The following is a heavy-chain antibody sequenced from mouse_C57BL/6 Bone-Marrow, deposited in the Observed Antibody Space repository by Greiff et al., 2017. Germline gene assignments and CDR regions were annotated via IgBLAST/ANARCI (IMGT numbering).Heavy chain of an antibody. V-gene: IGHV14-4*01. CDR3: TTRVYYYGSSPAWFAY. CDR2: IAPENGDT. D-gene: IGHD1-1*01. CDR1: GFNIKDDY. J-gene: IGHJ3*01. Sequence: EVQLQQSGAELVRPGASVKLSCTASGFNIKDDYMHWVKQRPEQGLEWIGWIAPENGDTEYASKFQGKATITADTSSNTAYLQLSSLTSEYTAVYYCTTRVYYYGSSPAWFAYWCQGTLVTVSA.